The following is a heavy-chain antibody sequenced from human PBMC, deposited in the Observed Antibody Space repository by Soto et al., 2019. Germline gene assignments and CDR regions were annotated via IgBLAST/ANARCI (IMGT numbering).Heavy chain of an antibody. J-gene: IGHJ6*02. CDR1: GFAVSSNY. Sequence: PGRSLRLSCAASGFAVSSNYMSWVRQGPGKGLEWVSVIYSGGSTYYAESVKGRFTISRDNSKNTLYLQMNSLRAEDTAVYYCARSYQLLHYYYYGMDVWGQGTTVTVSS. CDR3: ARSYQLLHYYYYGMDV. D-gene: IGHD2-2*01. CDR2: IYSGGST. V-gene: IGHV3-53*01.